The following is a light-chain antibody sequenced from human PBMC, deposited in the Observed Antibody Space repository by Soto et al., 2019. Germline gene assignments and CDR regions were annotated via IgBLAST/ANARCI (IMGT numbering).Light chain of an antibody. J-gene: IGKJ5*01. V-gene: IGKV3-15*01. CDR2: GAS. CDR3: QQYGNWPLT. CDR1: QSVSGD. Sequence: ETVMTQSPATLSVSPGERTTLSCRASQSVSGDLVWYQQKPGQAPRLLIYGASTRATGIPARFSGSGSGTEFTLTISSLQSEDFAVYYCQQYGNWPLTFGQGTRLEIK.